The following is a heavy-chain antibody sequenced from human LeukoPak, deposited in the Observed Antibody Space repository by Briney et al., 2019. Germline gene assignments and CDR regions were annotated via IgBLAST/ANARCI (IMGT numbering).Heavy chain of an antibody. V-gene: IGHV3-23*01. Sequence: GGSLRPSCAASGFTFSSYAMSWVRQAPGKGLEWVSAISGSGGSTYYADSVKGRFTISRDNSKNTLYLQMNSLRAEDTAVYYCAKDVWSGYYTSDFYYYYGMDVWGQGTTVTVSS. CDR3: AKDVWSGYYTSDFYYYYGMDV. CDR2: ISGSGGST. CDR1: GFTFSSYA. D-gene: IGHD3-3*01. J-gene: IGHJ6*02.